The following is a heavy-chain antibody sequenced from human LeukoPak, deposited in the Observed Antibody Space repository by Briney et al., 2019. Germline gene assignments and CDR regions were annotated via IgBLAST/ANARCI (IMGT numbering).Heavy chain of an antibody. J-gene: IGHJ4*02. CDR2: ISGSGGST. Sequence: GGSPRLSCAASGLTFDNYAMSWVRQPPGKGLEWVSAISGSGGSTYYADSVKGRFTISRDNSKNTLYLQMNSLRAEDTAVYYCAKVATVTTDYWGQGTLVTVSS. CDR1: GLTFDNYA. V-gene: IGHV3-23*01. D-gene: IGHD4-17*01. CDR3: AKVATVTTDY.